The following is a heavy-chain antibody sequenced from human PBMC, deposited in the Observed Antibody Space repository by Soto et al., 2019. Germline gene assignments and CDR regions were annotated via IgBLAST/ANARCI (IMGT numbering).Heavy chain of an antibody. Sequence: ESGGGLVQPGGSLRLSCAASGFTFSSYSMNWVRQAPGKGLGWVSYISSSSSTIYYADSVKGRFTISRDNAKNSLYLQMNSLRDEDTAVYYCARVFYSVAGTGGLDYWGQGTLVTVSS. CDR1: GFTFSSYS. D-gene: IGHD6-19*01. J-gene: IGHJ4*02. V-gene: IGHV3-48*02. CDR3: ARVFYSVAGTGGLDY. CDR2: ISSSSSTI.